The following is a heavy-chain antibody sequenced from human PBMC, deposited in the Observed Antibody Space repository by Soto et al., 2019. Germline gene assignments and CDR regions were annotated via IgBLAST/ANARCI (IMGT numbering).Heavy chain of an antibody. CDR3: ARDSRGWYGGGDYFDY. D-gene: IGHD6-19*01. CDR2: IIPIFGTA. V-gene: IGHV1-69*01. J-gene: IGHJ4*02. Sequence: QVQLVQSGAEVKKPGSSVKVSCKASGGTFSSYAISWVRQAPGQGLEWMGGIIPIFGTANYAQKFQGRVTITADESTSTAYMERGSLRSEDKALYYCARDSRGWYGGGDYFDYWGQGTLVTVSS. CDR1: GGTFSSYA.